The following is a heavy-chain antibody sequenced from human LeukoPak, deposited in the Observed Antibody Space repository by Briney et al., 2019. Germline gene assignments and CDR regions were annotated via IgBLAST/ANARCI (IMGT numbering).Heavy chain of an antibody. V-gene: IGHV3-74*01. D-gene: IGHD3-22*01. CDR3: AREGFRPYYYDSSGYGRRGAFDI. Sequence: PGGSLRLSCAASGFTFSSYWMHWVRQAPGKGLVWVSRINSDGSSTSYADSVKGRFTISRDNAKNTLYLQMNSLRAEDTAVYYCAREGFRPYYYDSSGYGRRGAFDIWGQGTMVTVSS. CDR1: GFTFSSYW. J-gene: IGHJ3*02. CDR2: INSDGSST.